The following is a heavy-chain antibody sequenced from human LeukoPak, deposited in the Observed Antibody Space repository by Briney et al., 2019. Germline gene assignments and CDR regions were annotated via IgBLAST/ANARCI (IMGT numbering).Heavy chain of an antibody. CDR2: INPSGGST. Sequence: ASVTVSFTASGYTFTSYYMHWVRQAPGQGLEWMGIINPSGGSTSYAQKFQGRVTMTRDTSTSTVYMELSSLRSEDTAVYYCAKDRFKGGSWYHDAFDIWGQGTMVTVSS. V-gene: IGHV1-46*01. D-gene: IGHD2-15*01. CDR3: AKDRFKGGSWYHDAFDI. CDR1: GYTFTSYY. J-gene: IGHJ3*02.